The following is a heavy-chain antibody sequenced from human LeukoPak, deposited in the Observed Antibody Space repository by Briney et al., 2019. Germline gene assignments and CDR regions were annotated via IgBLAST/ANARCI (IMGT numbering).Heavy chain of an antibody. CDR1: GFTFSSYA. CDR3: AGEGCSSTSCFSWAFDY. Sequence: PGRSLRLSCAASGFTFSSYAMHWVRQAPGKGLEWVAVISYDGSNKYYTDSVKGRFTISRDNSKNTLYLQMNSLRAEDTAVYYCAGEGCSSTSCFSWAFDYWGQGTLVTVSS. V-gene: IGHV3-30-3*01. CDR2: ISYDGSNK. D-gene: IGHD2-2*01. J-gene: IGHJ4*02.